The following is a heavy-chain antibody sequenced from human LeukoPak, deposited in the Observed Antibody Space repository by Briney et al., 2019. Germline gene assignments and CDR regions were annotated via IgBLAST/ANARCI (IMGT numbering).Heavy chain of an antibody. Sequence: GGSLRLSCAASVFSFNTYGMHWVRQSPGKGLEWVACIGHEGTIKYYAESVKGRFTVSRDNSNNMLYLQMNSLTTEDTAVYYCATELNPDLAFGYWGQGTLVTVSS. J-gene: IGHJ4*02. V-gene: IGHV3-30*02. CDR1: VFSFNTYG. CDR2: IGHEGTIK. D-gene: IGHD3/OR15-3a*01. CDR3: ATELNPDLAFGY.